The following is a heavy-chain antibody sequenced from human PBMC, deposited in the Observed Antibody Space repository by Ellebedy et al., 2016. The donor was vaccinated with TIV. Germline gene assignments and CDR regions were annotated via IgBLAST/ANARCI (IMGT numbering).Heavy chain of an antibody. CDR3: AILPDP. Sequence: GGSLRLSCAVSGFTVGNNYMSWVRQAPGKGLEWLGRVKSEADGGTTDYAEAVQDRFIISRDDAQNTVYLQLNSLKNEDTAVYFCAILPDPWGQGTLVTVSS. CDR1: GFTVGNNY. J-gene: IGHJ5*02. V-gene: IGHV3-15*01. CDR2: VKSEADGGTT.